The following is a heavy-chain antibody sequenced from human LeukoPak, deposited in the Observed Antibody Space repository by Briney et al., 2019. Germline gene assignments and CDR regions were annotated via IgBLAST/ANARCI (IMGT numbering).Heavy chain of an antibody. CDR2: INPNSGGT. Sequence: ASVKVSCKASGYTFTGYYMHWLRQAPGQGLEWMGWINPNSGGTNYAQKFQGRVTMTRDTSISTAYMELSRLRSDDTAVYYCARYYDFWSGHYPYYYGLDVWGQGTTVTVSS. CDR1: GYTFTGYY. CDR3: ARYYDFWSGHYPYYYGLDV. J-gene: IGHJ6*02. D-gene: IGHD3-3*01. V-gene: IGHV1-2*02.